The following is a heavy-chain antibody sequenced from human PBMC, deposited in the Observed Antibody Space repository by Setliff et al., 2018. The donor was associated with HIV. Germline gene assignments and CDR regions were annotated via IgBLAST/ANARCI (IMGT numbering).Heavy chain of an antibody. J-gene: IGHJ4*02. CDR2: IYYSGST. Sequence: SETLSLTCTVPGGSINTGSYYWGWIRQPPGKGLESIGTIYYSGSTYYKSSLKSRLTISVDTSKNQFSLKMSSVTAADTAVYYCARHDTEYSSYPIDYWGQGNLVTVSS. D-gene: IGHD6-6*01. CDR3: ARHDTEYSSYPIDY. CDR1: GGSINTGSYY. V-gene: IGHV4-39*07.